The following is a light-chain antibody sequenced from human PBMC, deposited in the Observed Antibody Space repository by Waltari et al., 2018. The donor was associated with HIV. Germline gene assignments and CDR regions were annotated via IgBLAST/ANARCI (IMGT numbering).Light chain of an antibody. CDR2: VNR. CDR3: QSYDSSLSGSV. CDR1: RSNIGAGYD. J-gene: IGLJ2*01. Sequence: QSVLTQPPSVSGAPGQRVTISCTGSRSNIGAGYDVHWYQQPPGTAPERLIYVNRNRPSGVPDRFSGSKSGTSASLAITGLQAEDEADYYCQSYDSSLSGSVFGGGTKLTVL. V-gene: IGLV1-40*01.